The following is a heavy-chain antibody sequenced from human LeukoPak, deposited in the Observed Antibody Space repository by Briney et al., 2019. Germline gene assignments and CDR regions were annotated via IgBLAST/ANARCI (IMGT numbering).Heavy chain of an antibody. D-gene: IGHD2-2*02. V-gene: IGHV3-23*01. J-gene: IGHJ5*02. Sequence: GGSLRPSCAASGFTFSSYAMSWVRQAPGKGLEWVSAISGSGGSTYYADSVKGRFTISRDNSKNTLYLQMNSLRAEDTAVYYCANGVPAAIPMGLNWFDPWGQGTLVTVSS. CDR2: ISGSGGST. CDR1: GFTFSSYA. CDR3: ANGVPAAIPMGLNWFDP.